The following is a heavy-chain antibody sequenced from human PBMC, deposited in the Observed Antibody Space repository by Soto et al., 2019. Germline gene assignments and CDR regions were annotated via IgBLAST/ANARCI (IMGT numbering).Heavy chain of an antibody. CDR3: ARSRVFGGVTTP. J-gene: IGHJ5*02. CDR2: IYYSGST. Sequence: QVQLQESGPGLVKPSETLSLTCTVSGGSISSYYWSWIRQPPGTGLEWIGYIYYSGSTNYNPSLTSRVTISVDTSKNQFSLKLSSVTAADTAVYYCARSRVFGGVTTPWGQGTLVTVSS. D-gene: IGHD4-17*01. V-gene: IGHV4-59*01. CDR1: GGSISSYY.